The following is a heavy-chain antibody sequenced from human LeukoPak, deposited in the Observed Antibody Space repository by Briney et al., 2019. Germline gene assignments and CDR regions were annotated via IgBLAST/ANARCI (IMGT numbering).Heavy chain of an antibody. CDR1: GGSISSYY. CDR3: AREGGYSYGPFDY. CDR2: IFYSGST. Sequence: PSETLSLTCTVSGGSISSYYWSWIRQPPGKGLEWIGYIFYSGSTNYNPSLKSRVTISVDTSKNQFSLKLSSVTAADTAVYYCAREGGYSYGPFDYWGRGTLVTVSS. D-gene: IGHD5-18*01. V-gene: IGHV4-59*01. J-gene: IGHJ4*02.